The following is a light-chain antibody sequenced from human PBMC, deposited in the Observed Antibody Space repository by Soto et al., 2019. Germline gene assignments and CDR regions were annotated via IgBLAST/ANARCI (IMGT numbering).Light chain of an antibody. J-gene: IGKJ2*01. CDR3: QQTYISPRI. Sequence: DIQMTQSPSSLSASVGDRVSIACRASQHINTFLHWYQQKPGKAPKLLVYAASSLQNGVPSRFSGRGSWTDFTLTIFSLQPYDFGIYYCQQTYISPRIVGQVTKLEIE. CDR2: AAS. CDR1: QHINTF. V-gene: IGKV1-39*01.